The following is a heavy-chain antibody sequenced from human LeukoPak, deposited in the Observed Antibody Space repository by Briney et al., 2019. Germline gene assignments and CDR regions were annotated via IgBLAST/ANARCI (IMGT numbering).Heavy chain of an antibody. CDR2: IDLSGSTL. D-gene: IGHD3-10*01. CDR1: GFTFSSYT. J-gene: IGHJ6*02. V-gene: IGHV3-48*04. CDR3: AKEFADLIWFGELTDYYGMDV. Sequence: TGGSLRLSCAASGFTFSSYTMNWVRQAPGKGLEWVSYIDLSGSTLYYVDSVKGRFTISRDNAKNTLYLQMNSLRAEDTAVYYCAKEFADLIWFGELTDYYGMDVWGQGTTVTVSS.